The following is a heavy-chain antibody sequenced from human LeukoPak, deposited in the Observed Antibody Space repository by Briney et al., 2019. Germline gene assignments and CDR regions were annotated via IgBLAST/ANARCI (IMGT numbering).Heavy chain of an antibody. V-gene: IGHV5-51*01. CDR2: ILPGDSES. J-gene: IGHJ4*02. CDR1: AYAFACYW. CDR3: TTYTFGFY. Sequence: GESLKIACDGSAYAFACYWIGWVRQIPEKGLEWMGIILPGDSESSYNPSIQGHVTIAADKSISTAYMQWSRLKASDTAMYLCTTYTFGFYWGQGTLVTVSS. D-gene: IGHD1-14*01.